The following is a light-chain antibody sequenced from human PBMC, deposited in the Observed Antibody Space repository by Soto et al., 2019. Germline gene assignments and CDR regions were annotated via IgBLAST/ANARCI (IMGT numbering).Light chain of an antibody. Sequence: DVVMTQSPASLAVSLGERATINCRSSQSVLFRSNNKNYLXWYQQKAGQPPKLLISWASSRESGXXXRXXXXXXXXXXXXTISSLQAEDVAVYYCQQYYDTLRTFGQGTKVEIK. V-gene: IGKV4-1*01. CDR2: WAS. J-gene: IGKJ1*01. CDR1: QSVLFRSNNKNY. CDR3: QQYYDTLRT.